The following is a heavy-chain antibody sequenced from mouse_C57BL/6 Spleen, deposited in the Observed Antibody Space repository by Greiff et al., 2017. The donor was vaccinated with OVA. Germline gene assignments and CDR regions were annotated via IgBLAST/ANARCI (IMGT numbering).Heavy chain of an antibody. J-gene: IGHJ4*01. Sequence: LQQPGTELVTPGASVKLSCKASGYTFTSYWMHWVKQRPGQGLEWIGNINPSNGGTNYNEKFKSKATLTVDKSSSTAYMQLSSLTSEDSAVYYCARTPYDYDYAMDYWGQGTSVTVSS. CDR2: INPSNGGT. V-gene: IGHV1-53*01. D-gene: IGHD2-4*01. CDR3: ARTPYDYDYAMDY. CDR1: GYTFTSYW.